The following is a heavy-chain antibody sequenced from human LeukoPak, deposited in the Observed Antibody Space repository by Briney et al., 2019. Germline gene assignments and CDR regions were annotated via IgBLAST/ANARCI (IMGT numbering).Heavy chain of an antibody. J-gene: IGHJ5*02. D-gene: IGHD3-10*01. CDR2: IYYSGST. Sequence: SETLSLTCTVSGGSISSSSYYWGWIRQPPGKGLEWIGSIYYSGSTYYNPSLKSRVTISVDTSKNQFSLKLSSVTAADTAVYYCARDGKMVRGVINWFDPWGQGTLVTVSS. CDR3: ARDGKMVRGVINWFDP. V-gene: IGHV4-39*07. CDR1: GGSISSSSYY.